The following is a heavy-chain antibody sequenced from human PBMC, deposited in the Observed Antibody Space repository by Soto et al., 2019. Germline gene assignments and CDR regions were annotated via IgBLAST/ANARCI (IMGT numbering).Heavy chain of an antibody. J-gene: IGHJ6*02. D-gene: IGHD2-8*01. Sequence: AAVKVSCKASGYTFTSYYMHRVRQAPGQGLEWMGIINPSGGSTSYAQKFQGRVTMTRDTSTSTVYMELSSMRSEDTAVYYCARGPYCTNGVCYSNYYDYGMDVWGQGATVPVSS. V-gene: IGHV1-46*01. CDR3: ARGPYCTNGVCYSNYYDYGMDV. CDR1: GYTFTSYY. CDR2: INPSGGST.